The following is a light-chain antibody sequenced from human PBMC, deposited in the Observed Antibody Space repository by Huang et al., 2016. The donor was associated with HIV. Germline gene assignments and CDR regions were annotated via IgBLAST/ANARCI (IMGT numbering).Light chain of an antibody. Sequence: DIQMTQSPSTLSASVGDRVTITCRARQSISNYLAWYQQKPWKAPKLLIYKASTLERGVPSRFSGRGSGTEFTLTISSLQPDDFATYYCQQYKSYRTFGQGTKVEIK. V-gene: IGKV1-5*03. CDR1: QSISNY. J-gene: IGKJ1*01. CDR3: QQYKSYRT. CDR2: KAS.